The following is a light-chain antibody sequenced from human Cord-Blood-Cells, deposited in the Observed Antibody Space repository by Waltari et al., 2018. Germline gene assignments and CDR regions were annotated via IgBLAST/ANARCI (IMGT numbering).Light chain of an antibody. CDR1: PSAVGRFNY. Sequence: QSALPQPPSVSGSPRQSLTIPCTGTPSAVGRFNYVPWYQQHPGKAPKLMIYDVSKRPSGVPDRFSGSKSGNTASLTISGLQAEDEADYYCCSYAGSYPVVFGGGTKLTVL. V-gene: IGLV2-11*01. J-gene: IGLJ2*01. CDR3: CSYAGSYPVV. CDR2: DVS.